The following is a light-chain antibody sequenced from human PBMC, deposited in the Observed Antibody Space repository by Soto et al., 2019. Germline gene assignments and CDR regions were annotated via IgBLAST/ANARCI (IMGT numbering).Light chain of an antibody. CDR2: GAS. CDR1: QTINNNY. CDR3: QQYGSSPWT. J-gene: IGKJ1*01. Sequence: IVLTQAPGTLSLSPGERSTLSCRASQTINNNYLAWYQQKPGQAPRLLIYGASSRATGIPDRFSGSGSGTDFTLTISRLEPEDFAVYYCQQYGSSPWTFGQGSKV. V-gene: IGKV3-20*01.